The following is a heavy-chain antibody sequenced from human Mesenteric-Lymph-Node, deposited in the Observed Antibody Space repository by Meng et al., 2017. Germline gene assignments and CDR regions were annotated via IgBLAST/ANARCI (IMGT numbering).Heavy chain of an antibody. D-gene: IGHD6-19*01. CDR1: GCTLRSYE. CDR2: INWDGGRT. CDR3: AKDGDPTGWYYFDS. Sequence: GGSLRLSCAASGCTLRSYEMKWVRQAPGKGLEWVSAINWDGGRTSYADSVKGRFTNSRDNAKNSLYLQMNGLRAEDTAFYFCAKDGDPTGWYYFDSWGQGTPVTVSS. V-gene: IGHV3-20*04. J-gene: IGHJ4*01.